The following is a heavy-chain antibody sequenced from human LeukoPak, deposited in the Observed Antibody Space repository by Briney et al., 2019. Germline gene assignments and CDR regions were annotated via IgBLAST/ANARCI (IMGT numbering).Heavy chain of an antibody. Sequence: GGPLRLSCAASGFTFSSYSMNWVRQAPGKGLEWVSSISSSSSYIYYADSVKGRFTISRDNAKNSLYLQMNSLRAEDTALYYCARGYSRAAFDIWGQGTMVTVSS. V-gene: IGHV3-21*01. CDR1: GFTFSSYS. CDR3: ARGYSRAAFDI. J-gene: IGHJ3*02. D-gene: IGHD2-15*01. CDR2: ISSSSSYI.